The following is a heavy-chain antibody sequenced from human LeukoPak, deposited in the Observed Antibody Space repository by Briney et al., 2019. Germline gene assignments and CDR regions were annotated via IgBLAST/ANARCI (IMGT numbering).Heavy chain of an antibody. CDR2: INPNSGGT. V-gene: IGHV1-2*02. Sequence: GASVKVSCKASGYTFTGYYMHWVRQAPGQGLEWIGWINPNSGGTNYAQKFQGRVTMTRDTSISTAYMELSRLRSDDTAVYYCARDGYYYDSSGYYYFFDYWGQGTLVTVSS. CDR3: ARDGYYYDSSGYYYFFDY. D-gene: IGHD3-22*01. CDR1: GYTFTGYY. J-gene: IGHJ4*02.